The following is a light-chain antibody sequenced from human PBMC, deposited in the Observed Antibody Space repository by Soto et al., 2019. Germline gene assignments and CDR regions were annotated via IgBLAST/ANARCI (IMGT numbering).Light chain of an antibody. Sequence: EIVLTQSPASLSLSPGERATLSCRASQSVSNTYLAWYHQRPGQAPRLLIYGASSRATGIPDRFSGSGSGTDFTLTISRLEPEDFAVYYCQQYGSSPWTFGQGTKVAIK. V-gene: IGKV3-20*01. CDR3: QQYGSSPWT. CDR2: GAS. J-gene: IGKJ1*01. CDR1: QSVSNTY.